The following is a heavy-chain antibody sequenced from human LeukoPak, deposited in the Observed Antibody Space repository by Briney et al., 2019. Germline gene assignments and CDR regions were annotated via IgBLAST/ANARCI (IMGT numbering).Heavy chain of an antibody. CDR2: IWYDGSNK. V-gene: IGHV3-33*06. D-gene: IGHD3-9*01. CDR3: AKSPPGWLLPYYMDV. CDR1: GFTFSSYG. Sequence: GRSLRLSCAASGFTFSSYGMHWVRQAPGKGLEWVAVIWYDGSNKYYADSVKGRFTISRDNSENTLYLQMNSLRAEDTAVYYCAKSPPGWLLPYYMDVWGKGTTVTVSS. J-gene: IGHJ6*03.